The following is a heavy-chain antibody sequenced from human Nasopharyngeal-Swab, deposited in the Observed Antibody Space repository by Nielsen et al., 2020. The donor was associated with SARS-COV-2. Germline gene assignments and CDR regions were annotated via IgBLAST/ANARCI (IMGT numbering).Heavy chain of an antibody. Sequence: SENLSLTCTVSGGSISSYYWIWIRQPPGKGLEWIGYIYYSGSTNYNPSLKSRVTISVDTSKNQFSLKLSSVTAADTAVYYCARSEIAAGRPYYYYGMDVWGQGTTVTVSS. J-gene: IGHJ6*02. V-gene: IGHV4-59*01. CDR1: GGSISSYY. CDR2: IYYSGST. D-gene: IGHD6-13*01. CDR3: ARSEIAAGRPYYYYGMDV.